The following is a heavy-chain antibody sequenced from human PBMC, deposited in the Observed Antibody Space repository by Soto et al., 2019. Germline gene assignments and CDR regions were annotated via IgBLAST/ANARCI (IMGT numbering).Heavy chain of an antibody. CDR2: IYYSGST. J-gene: IGHJ5*02. Sequence: QVQLQESGPGLVKPSQTLSLTCTVSGGSISSGDYYWSWIRQHPGKGLEWIGYIYYSGSTYYNPSLKSGVTISVDTSKNQCSLKLSSVTAADTAVYYCARGLAYCGGDCYSVRRNWFDPWGQGTLVTVSS. V-gene: IGHV4-31*03. D-gene: IGHD2-21*02. CDR3: ARGLAYCGGDCYSVRRNWFDP. CDR1: GGSISSGDYY.